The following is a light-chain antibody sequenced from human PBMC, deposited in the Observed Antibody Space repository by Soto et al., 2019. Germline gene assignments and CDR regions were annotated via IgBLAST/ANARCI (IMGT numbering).Light chain of an antibody. CDR3: QSYDSTLSGLYV. V-gene: IGLV1-40*01. CDR2: GNN. J-gene: IGLJ1*01. Sequence: QSVLTQPPSMSGAPGQRVTISGTGTSTNIGAGYDVHWYQQLPGMAPKLLIYGNNKRPSGVPDRFSGSKSGTSASLAITGLQAEDEADYYCQSYDSTLSGLYVLGTGTKVTVL. CDR1: STNIGAGYD.